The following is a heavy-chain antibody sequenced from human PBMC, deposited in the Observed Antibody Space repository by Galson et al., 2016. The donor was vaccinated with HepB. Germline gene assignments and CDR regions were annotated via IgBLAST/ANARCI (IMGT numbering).Heavy chain of an antibody. J-gene: IGHJ3*01. CDR1: GFTFSPYN. D-gene: IGHD5-24*01. CDR3: AGDVVGTWLDGFGL. V-gene: IGHV3-48*02. CDR2: ISDSGTNI. Sequence: SLRLSCAASGFTFSPYNMNWVRQTPEKGLEWVSFISDSGTNIHYADSVKGRFTISRDTAENSLFLQMNSLRDEDTAVYYCAGDVVGTWLDGFGLWGQGTMVTGSS.